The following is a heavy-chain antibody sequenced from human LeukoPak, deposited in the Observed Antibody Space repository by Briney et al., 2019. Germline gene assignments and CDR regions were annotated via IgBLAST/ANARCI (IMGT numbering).Heavy chain of an antibody. CDR1: VFTFNTYS. CDR2: ISSHSRDI. J-gene: IGHJ4*01. Sequence: GGSLRLSRAASVFTFNTYSMNWVRQAPGKGLEWVSSISSHSRDIYYADSVKGRFTNSRDNAKNSLHLQMNSLRAEDTAVYYCARDDRDISSFRFDYWGHGILVTVSS. D-gene: IGHD6-6*01. V-gene: IGHV3-21*01. CDR3: ARDDRDISSFRFDY.